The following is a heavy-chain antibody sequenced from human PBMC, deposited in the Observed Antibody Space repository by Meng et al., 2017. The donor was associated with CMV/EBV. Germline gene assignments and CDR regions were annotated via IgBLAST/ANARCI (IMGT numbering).Heavy chain of an antibody. V-gene: IGHV3-30-3*01. CDR1: GFTFSSYA. Sequence: GESLKISCAASGFTFSSYAMHWVRQAPGKGLEWVAVISYDGSNKYYADSVKGRFTISRDNSKNTLYLQMNSLRAEDTAVYYCAKARTGTPYYFDYWGQGTLVTVSS. J-gene: IGHJ4*02. CDR3: AKARTGTPYYFDY. CDR2: ISYDGSNK. D-gene: IGHD1-7*01.